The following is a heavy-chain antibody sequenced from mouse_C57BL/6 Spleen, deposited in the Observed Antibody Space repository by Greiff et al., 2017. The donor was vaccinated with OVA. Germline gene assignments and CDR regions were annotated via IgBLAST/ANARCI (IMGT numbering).Heavy chain of an antibody. CDR3: ARRDYCSSYDYAMDY. CDR2: LYWDDDK. Sequence: QVTLKVSGPGILQSSQTLSLTCSFSGFSLSTSGMGVSWIRQPSGKGLEWLAHLYWDDDKRYNPSLKSRIPISKDTSRNQVFLKITSVHTSDTATYYCARRDYCSSYDYAMDYWGQGTSVTVSS. CDR1: GFSLSTSGMG. D-gene: IGHD1-1*01. V-gene: IGHV8-12*01. J-gene: IGHJ4*01.